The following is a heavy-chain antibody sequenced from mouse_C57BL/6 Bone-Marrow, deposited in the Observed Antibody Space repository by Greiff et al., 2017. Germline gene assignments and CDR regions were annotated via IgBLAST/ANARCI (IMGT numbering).Heavy chain of an antibody. J-gene: IGHJ1*03. Sequence: QVQLQHSGAELARPGASVKLSCKASGYTFTSYGISWVKQRTGQGLEWIGEIYPRSGNTYYNEKFKGKATLTADKSSSTAYMELRSLTSEDSAVYFCAMGFWYFDVWGTGTTVTVSS. CDR3: AMGFWYFDV. CDR2: IYPRSGNT. CDR1: GYTFTSYG. V-gene: IGHV1-81*01.